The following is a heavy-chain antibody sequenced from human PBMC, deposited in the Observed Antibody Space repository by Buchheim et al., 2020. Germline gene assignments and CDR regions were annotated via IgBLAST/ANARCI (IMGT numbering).Heavy chain of an antibody. V-gene: IGHV3-23*01. CDR3: ARDVVGATWFYGIEL. Sequence: EGQLLESGGHFVQPGGSLRLSCTASGFIFSDYVMNWVRQAPGKGPEWVAGVSGDSRAIYYADSVRGRFTLSRDNSGTTVFLDMNDLRGDDTAVYYCARDVVGATWFYGIELWGRRTT. CDR2: VSGDSRAI. D-gene: IGHD1-26*01. CDR1: GFIFSDYV. J-gene: IGHJ6*02.